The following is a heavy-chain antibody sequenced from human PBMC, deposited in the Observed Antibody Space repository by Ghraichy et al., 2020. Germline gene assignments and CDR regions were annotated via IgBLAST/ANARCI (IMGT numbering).Heavy chain of an antibody. J-gene: IGHJ4*02. D-gene: IGHD1-26*01. CDR1: GGSISSYY. CDR2: IYYSGST. CDR3: ARLIVGAPTAFDY. Sequence: GSLSLTCTVSGGSISSYYWSWIRQPPGKGLEWIGYIYYSGSTNYNPSLKSRVTISVDTSKNQFSLKLSSVTAADTAVYYCARLIVGAPTAFDYWGQGTLVTVSS. V-gene: IGHV4-59*01.